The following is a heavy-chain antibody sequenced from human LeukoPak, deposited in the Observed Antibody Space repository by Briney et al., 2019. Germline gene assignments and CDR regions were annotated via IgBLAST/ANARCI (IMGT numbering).Heavy chain of an antibody. CDR3: TKDTDIVVVVAATLDY. D-gene: IGHD2-15*01. CDR2: MKRKTDGETT. CDR1: GFTFSNAW. V-gene: IGHV3-15*01. J-gene: IGHJ4*02. Sequence: GGSLRLSCAASGFTFSNAWMSWVRQAPGKGLEWVGCMKRKTDGETTDYAEPVKGRFTIPRDNSKNTLYLQMNSLKTEDTAVYYCTKDTDIVVVVAATLDYWGQGTMVTVSS.